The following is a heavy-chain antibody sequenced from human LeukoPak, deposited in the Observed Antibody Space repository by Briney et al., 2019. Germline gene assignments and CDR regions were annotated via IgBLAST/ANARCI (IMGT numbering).Heavy chain of an antibody. D-gene: IGHD2-2*01. CDR1: GFTFDDYG. Sequence: PGGSLRLSCAASGFTFDDYGMNWVRHAPGKGLEWVSGINWNGGRTGYADSVKGRFTISRDNAKNSLYLQMNSLRAEDTALYYCARGEYQLPGRGYMDVWGKGTTVTVSS. CDR3: ARGEYQLPGRGYMDV. V-gene: IGHV3-20*04. J-gene: IGHJ6*03. CDR2: INWNGGRT.